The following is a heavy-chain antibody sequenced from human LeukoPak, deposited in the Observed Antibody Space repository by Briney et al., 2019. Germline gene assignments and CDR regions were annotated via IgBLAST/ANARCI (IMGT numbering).Heavy chain of an antibody. CDR2: ISSSGSTI. Sequence: LSLTCAVYGGSFSGYYWSWIRQAPGKGLEWVSYISSSGSTIYYADSVKGRFTISRDNAKNSLYLQMNSLRAEDTAVYYCASRRSSSPGDWGQGTLVTVSS. D-gene: IGHD6-6*01. V-gene: IGHV3-11*01. CDR3: ASRRSSSPGD. J-gene: IGHJ4*02. CDR1: GGSFSGYY.